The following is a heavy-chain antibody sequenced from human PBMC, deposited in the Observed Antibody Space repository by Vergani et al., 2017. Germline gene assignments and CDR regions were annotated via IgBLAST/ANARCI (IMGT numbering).Heavy chain of an antibody. CDR1: GFTFSSYS. CDR2: ISYDGSNK. D-gene: IGHD3-10*01. V-gene: IGHV3-30*03. J-gene: IGHJ6*03. CDR3: ARDPWFENYYYYMDV. Sequence: VQLVESGGGLVKPGGSLRLSCAASGFTFSSYSMNWVRQAPGKGLEWVAVISYDGSNKYYADSVKGRFTISRDNSKNTLYLQMNSLRAEDTAVYYCARDPWFENYYYYMDVWGKGTTVTVSS.